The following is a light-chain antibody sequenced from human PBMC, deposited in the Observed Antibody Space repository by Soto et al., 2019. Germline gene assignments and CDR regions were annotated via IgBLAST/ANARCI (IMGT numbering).Light chain of an antibody. J-gene: IGKJ5*01. CDR3: QQNNKWPIT. Sequence: IVLTQSPASLSVSPGEGATLSCRASQNVNNLLAWYQQKPGRPPRLLIYGASTRATGIPARFSGSGSGRESTLSISSLQSEDLAVYYSQQNNKWPITFGRGTRLE. CDR2: GAS. CDR1: QNVNNL. V-gene: IGKV3-15*01.